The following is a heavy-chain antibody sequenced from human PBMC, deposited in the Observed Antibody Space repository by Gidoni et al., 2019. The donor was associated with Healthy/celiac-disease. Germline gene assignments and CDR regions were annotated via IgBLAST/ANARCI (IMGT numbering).Heavy chain of an antibody. Sequence: QVQLVESGGGVVQPGRSLRLSCAASGFTFSSYGMHWFRQAPGKGLEWVAVIWYDGSNKYYADSVKGRFTISRDNSKNTLYLQMNSLRAEDTAVYYCARDHRYCTNGVCSARGIDYWGQGTLVTVSS. V-gene: IGHV3-33*01. CDR3: ARDHRYCTNGVCSARGIDY. CDR2: IWYDGSNK. CDR1: GFTFSSYG. D-gene: IGHD2-8*01. J-gene: IGHJ4*02.